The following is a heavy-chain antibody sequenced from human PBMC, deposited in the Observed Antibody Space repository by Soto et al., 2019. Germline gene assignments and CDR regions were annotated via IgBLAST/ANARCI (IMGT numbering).Heavy chain of an antibody. Sequence: ASVKVSCKASGYTFTSYTISWVRQAPGQGLEWMGRIIPILGIANYAQKFQGRVTITADKSTSTAYMELSSLRSEDTAVYYCARDGEEGLYYGSGHKRHRGAYYYYGMDVWGQGTTVTVSS. D-gene: IGHD3-10*01. CDR3: ARDGEEGLYYGSGHKRHRGAYYYYGMDV. V-gene: IGHV1-69*04. CDR2: IIPILGIA. CDR1: GYTFTSYT. J-gene: IGHJ6*02.